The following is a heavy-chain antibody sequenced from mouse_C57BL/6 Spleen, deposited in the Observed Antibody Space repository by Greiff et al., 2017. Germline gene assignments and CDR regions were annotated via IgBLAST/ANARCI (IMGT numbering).Heavy chain of an antibody. Sequence: EVKLVESGEGLVKPGGSLTLSCAVSGFTFSSYAMSWVRQTPEKRLAWVAYISSGGDYIYYADTVKGRFTISRDNARNTLYLQMSSLKSEDTAMYYCTRDDYSNYPDYWGQGTSVTVSS. J-gene: IGHJ4*01. V-gene: IGHV5-9-1*02. CDR3: TRDDYSNYPDY. CDR1: GFTFSSYA. D-gene: IGHD2-5*01. CDR2: ISSGGDYI.